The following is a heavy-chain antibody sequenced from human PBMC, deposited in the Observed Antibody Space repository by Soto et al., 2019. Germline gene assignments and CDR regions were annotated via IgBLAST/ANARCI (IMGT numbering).Heavy chain of an antibody. CDR1: GFTFSTYW. J-gene: IGHJ6*02. V-gene: IGHV3-7*05. CDR2: IKEDGSEA. D-gene: IGHD3-16*01. CDR3: ARDWGAPGRGSALGYFYHFGMDV. Sequence: EVQLVESGGGLVQPGGSLRLSCAASGFTFSTYWMNWVRQAPGKGLEWVANIKEDGSEAYYVDSVKGRFTISRDNAKNTLYLEMNRLRGEDTAVYYCARDWGAPGRGSALGYFYHFGMDVWGQGTTVTVPS.